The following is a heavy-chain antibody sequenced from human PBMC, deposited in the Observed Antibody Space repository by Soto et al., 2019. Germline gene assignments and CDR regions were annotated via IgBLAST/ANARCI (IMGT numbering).Heavy chain of an antibody. J-gene: IGHJ3*02. CDR3: AGGVGSYGRSSAFDI. V-gene: IGHV4-39*01. D-gene: IGHD1-26*01. Sequence: PSETLSLTCTVSGGSIMSSSYYWSWIRQPPGKGLEWVGSISSSGSTYYNPSLQSRVTISVDTSKNQFSLKLSSVTAADTAVYYCAGGVGSYGRSSAFDIWGQGTMVTVS. CDR1: GGSIMSSSYY. CDR2: ISSSGST.